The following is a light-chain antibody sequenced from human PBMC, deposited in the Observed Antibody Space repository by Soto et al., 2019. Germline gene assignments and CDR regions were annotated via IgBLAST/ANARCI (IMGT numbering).Light chain of an antibody. CDR3: QQNNNWPLT. CDR1: QSVRTY. Sequence: EIVLTQSPVALSLSPGERATLSCRASQSVRTYLAWYQVKPGQAPRILIFGASGRATGIPDRFSGSGSGTDFTLTISRLEPEDFAVYYCQQNNNWPLTFGGGTKVDIK. J-gene: IGKJ4*01. V-gene: IGKV3-20*01. CDR2: GAS.